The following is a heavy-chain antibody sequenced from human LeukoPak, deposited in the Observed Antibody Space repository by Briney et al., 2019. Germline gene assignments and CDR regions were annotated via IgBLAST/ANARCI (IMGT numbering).Heavy chain of an antibody. J-gene: IGHJ4*02. D-gene: IGHD5-12*01. CDR3: ARKSGYGRVDY. Sequence: PSETLSLTCAVYGGSFSGYYWSWIRQPPGKGLEWIGEINHSGSTNYNPSLKSRVTISVDTSKNQFSLKLSSVTAADTAVYYCARKSGYGRVDYWGQGTLVTVSS. V-gene: IGHV4-34*01. CDR2: INHSGST. CDR1: GGSFSGYY.